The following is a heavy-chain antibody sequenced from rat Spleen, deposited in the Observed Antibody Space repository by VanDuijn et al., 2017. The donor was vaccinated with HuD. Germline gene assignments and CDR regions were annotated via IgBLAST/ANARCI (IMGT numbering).Heavy chain of an antibody. CDR2: INKDSSAI. CDR3: VREAAGINF. J-gene: IGHJ2*01. V-gene: IGHV4-2*01. D-gene: IGHD1-4*01. CDR1: GFNFNDYW. Sequence: EVKLVESGGGLVQPGRSLKLSCAASGFNFNDYWMGWVRQPPGKGLEWIGEINKDSSAIKYTPSLKDKFTISRDNAQNTLYLQMSKLGSEDTAIYYCVREAAGINFWGQGVMVTVSS.